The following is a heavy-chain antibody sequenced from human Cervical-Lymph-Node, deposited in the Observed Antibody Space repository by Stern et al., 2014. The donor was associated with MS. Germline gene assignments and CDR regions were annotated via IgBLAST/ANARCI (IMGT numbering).Heavy chain of an antibody. J-gene: IGHJ4*02. CDR3: AKGGSGSYLD. Sequence: VQLVESGGGVVQPGRALRLSCAAPGFVFRRYALHWVRQAPGQGLEWVALISYDGRDKYYTDSVKGRFTVSRDNSNNTVDLEMNSLRLEDTAVYYCAKGGSGSYLDWGQGSLVTVSS. V-gene: IGHV3-30*04. CDR1: GFVFRRYA. D-gene: IGHD1-26*01. CDR2: ISYDGRDK.